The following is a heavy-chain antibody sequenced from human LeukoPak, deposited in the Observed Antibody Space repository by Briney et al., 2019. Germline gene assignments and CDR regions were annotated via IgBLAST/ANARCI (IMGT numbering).Heavy chain of an antibody. V-gene: IGHV3-7*04. CDR2: IKPDGSEK. J-gene: IGHJ4*02. Sequence: GGSLRLSCAASGFTFSRFWMGWVRQAPGKGLEWVANIKPDGSEKNYGDSVRGRFTISRDDARNSLYLQMNSLRAEDTAVYYCARENYFDYWGQGTLVTVSS. CDR3: ARENYFDY. CDR1: GFTFSRFW.